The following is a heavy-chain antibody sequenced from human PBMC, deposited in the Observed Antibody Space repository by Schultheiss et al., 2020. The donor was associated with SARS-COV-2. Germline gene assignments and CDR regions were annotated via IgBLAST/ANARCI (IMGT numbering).Heavy chain of an antibody. CDR2: ISSSSSYI. D-gene: IGHD4-17*01. V-gene: IGHV3-21*01. CDR3: ARELTTVTTTFDY. Sequence: GGSLRLSCAASGFTFSSYSMNWVRQAPGKGLEWVSSISSSSSYIYYADSVKGRFTISRDNAKNSLYLQMNSLRAEDTAVYYCARELTTVTTTFDYWGHGTLVTVSS. CDR1: GFTFSSYS. J-gene: IGHJ4*01.